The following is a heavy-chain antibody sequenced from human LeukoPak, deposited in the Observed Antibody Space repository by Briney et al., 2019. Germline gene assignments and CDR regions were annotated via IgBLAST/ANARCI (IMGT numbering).Heavy chain of an antibody. J-gene: IGHJ5*02. CDR1: GYSFTSYW. CDR2: IYPGDSDT. Sequence: GESLKISFKGSGYSFTSYWIGWVRQMPGKGLEWMGIIYPGDSDTRYSPSFQGQVTISAAKSISTAYLQWSSLKVSDTAMYYCARTISYCSGGSCYANWFDPWGQGTLVTVSS. V-gene: IGHV5-51*01. CDR3: ARTISYCSGGSCYANWFDP. D-gene: IGHD2-15*01.